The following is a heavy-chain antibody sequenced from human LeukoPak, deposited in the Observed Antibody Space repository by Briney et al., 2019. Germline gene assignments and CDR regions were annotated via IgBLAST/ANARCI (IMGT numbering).Heavy chain of an antibody. CDR1: RFTFSSYW. CDR3: ARVGSYDFWSGIHYYYGMDV. Sequence: GGSLRLSCAASRFTFSSYWMHWVRQAPGKGLVWVSRINSDGSSTSYADSVKGRFTIYRDNAKNTLYLQMNSLRAEDTAVYYCARVGSYDFWSGIHYYYGMDVWGQGTTVTVSS. J-gene: IGHJ6*02. CDR2: INSDGSST. D-gene: IGHD3-3*01. V-gene: IGHV3-74*01.